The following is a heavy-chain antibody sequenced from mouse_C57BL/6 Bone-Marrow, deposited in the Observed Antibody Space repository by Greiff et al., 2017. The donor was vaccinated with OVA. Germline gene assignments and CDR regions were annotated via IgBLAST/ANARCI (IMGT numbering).Heavy chain of an antibody. J-gene: IGHJ4*01. CDR1: GFSLRTSNMG. V-gene: IGHV8-5*01. D-gene: IGHD1-1*01. Sequence: QVTLKVSGPGILQPSQTLSLTCSFSGFSLRTSNMGIGWIRQPSGKGLEWLAHIWWNDDKYYNPSLKSRLTISKDTSNNQVFLKITSVDTADTATYYCAQTKGLLLRGYYYAMDYWGQGTSVTASS. CDR2: IWWNDDK. CDR3: AQTKGLLLRGYYYAMDY.